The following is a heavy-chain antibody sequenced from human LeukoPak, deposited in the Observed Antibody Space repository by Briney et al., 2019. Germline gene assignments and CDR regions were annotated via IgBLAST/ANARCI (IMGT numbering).Heavy chain of an antibody. CDR3: ARDSVGAPHAYFDL. J-gene: IGHJ2*01. CDR2: INHSGST. D-gene: IGHD1-26*01. Sequence: SETLSLTCAVYGGSFSGYYWSWIRQPPGKGLEWIGEINHSGSTNYNPSLKSRVTISVDTSKNQFSLKLSSVTAADTAVYYCARDSVGAPHAYFDLWGRGTLVTVSS. CDR1: GGSFSGYY. V-gene: IGHV4-34*01.